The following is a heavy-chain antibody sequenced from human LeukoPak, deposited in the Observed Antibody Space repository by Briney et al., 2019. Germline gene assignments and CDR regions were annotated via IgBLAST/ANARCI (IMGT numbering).Heavy chain of an antibody. CDR1: GGTFSSYA. Sequence: SVKVSCRASGGTFSSYAISWVRQAPGQGLEWMGGIIPIFGTANYAQKFQGRVTITADESTSTAYMELSSLRSEDTAVYYCARSRIAAAANWFDPWGQGTLVTVSS. CDR2: IIPIFGTA. CDR3: ARSRIAAAANWFDP. D-gene: IGHD6-13*01. V-gene: IGHV1-69*01. J-gene: IGHJ5*02.